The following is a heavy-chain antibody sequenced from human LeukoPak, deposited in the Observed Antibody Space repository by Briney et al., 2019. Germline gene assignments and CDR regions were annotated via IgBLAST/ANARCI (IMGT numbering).Heavy chain of an antibody. J-gene: IGHJ4*02. CDR1: AFTLRNYE. Sequence: GGSLRLSCAASAFTLRNYEMHWVRQAPGKGLEWVSYISSSGSSAFYADSVKGRFTISRDNAKNSLYLQMSSLRAEDTAVYYCARDQWDEDYFDYWGQGTLVTVSS. CDR3: ARDQWDEDYFDY. V-gene: IGHV3-48*03. CDR2: ISSSGSSA. D-gene: IGHD1-26*01.